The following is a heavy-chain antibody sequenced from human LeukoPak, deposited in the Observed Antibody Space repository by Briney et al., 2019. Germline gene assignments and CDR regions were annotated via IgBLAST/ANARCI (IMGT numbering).Heavy chain of an antibody. V-gene: IGHV3-23*01. Sequence: HPGGSLRLSCEASGLVFSDYAMTWVRQAPGKGLEWVSTISGRGDEAFYADSLKGRFAIPRDNSRKTHFLQLNSLRVEDTAVYYCAKDDTPITPPYWGQGTLVTVSS. CDR3: AKDDTPITPPY. D-gene: IGHD3-3*01. CDR1: GLVFSDYA. CDR2: ISGRGDEA. J-gene: IGHJ4*02.